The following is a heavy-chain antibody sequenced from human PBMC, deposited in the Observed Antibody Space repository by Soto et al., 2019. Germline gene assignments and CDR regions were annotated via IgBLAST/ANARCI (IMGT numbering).Heavy chain of an antibody. CDR1: GGSVSSGSYY. CDR3: AGLGFRFPSRTSSYYYYMDV. Sequence: SETLSLTCTVSGGSVSSGSYYWSWIRQPPGKGLEWIGYIYYSGSTNYNPSLKSRVTISVDTSKNQFSLKLSSVTAADTAVYYCAGLGFRFPSRTSSYYYYMDVWGKGTTVTVSS. CDR2: IYYSGST. V-gene: IGHV4-61*01. D-gene: IGHD3-10*01. J-gene: IGHJ6*03.